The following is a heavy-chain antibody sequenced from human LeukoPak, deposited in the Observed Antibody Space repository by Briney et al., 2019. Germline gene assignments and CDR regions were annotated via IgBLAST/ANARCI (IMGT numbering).Heavy chain of an antibody. D-gene: IGHD6-13*01. CDR3: ATGAAAGTYYYYGMDV. CDR1: GYTLTELS. V-gene: IGHV1-24*01. Sequence: ASVKVSCKVSGYTLTELSMHWVRQAPGKGLEWMGGFDPEDGETIYAQKFQGRVTMTEDTSTDTAYMELSSLRSEDTAVYYCATGAAAGTYYYYGMDVWGQGTTVTVSS. J-gene: IGHJ6*02. CDR2: FDPEDGET.